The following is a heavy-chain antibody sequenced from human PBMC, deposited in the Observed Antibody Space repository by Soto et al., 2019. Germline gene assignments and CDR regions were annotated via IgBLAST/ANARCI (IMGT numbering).Heavy chain of an antibody. D-gene: IGHD1-26*01. CDR3: AKEWELLNWFDP. CDR1: GGTFSSYA. CDR2: IIPIFGTA. J-gene: IGHJ5*02. V-gene: IGHV1-69*13. Sequence: PSVKVSCKASGGTFSSYAISWVRQAPGQGLEWMGGIIPIFGTANYAQKFQGRVTITADESTSTAYMELSSLRSEDTAVYYCAKEWELLNWFDPWGQGTLVTVSS.